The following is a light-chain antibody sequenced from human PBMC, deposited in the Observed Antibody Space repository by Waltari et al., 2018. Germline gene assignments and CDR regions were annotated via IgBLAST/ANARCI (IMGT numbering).Light chain of an antibody. CDR3: LAWDSSTAWV. CDR1: KSGDKY. Sequence: SYELTQPPSVSVSPGQTASITCSGDKSGDKYASWYQQKPGQSPVLVIYQDTKRPSGIPERFSGSNSGNTATLTISGTQGMDEADYYCLAWDSSTAWVFGGGTKLTVL. J-gene: IGLJ3*02. CDR2: QDT. V-gene: IGLV3-1*01.